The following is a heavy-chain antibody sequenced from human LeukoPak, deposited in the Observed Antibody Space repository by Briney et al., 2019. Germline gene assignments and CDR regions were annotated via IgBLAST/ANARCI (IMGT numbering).Heavy chain of an antibody. CDR3: ARDLEGLLWFGEGAPDV. D-gene: IGHD3-10*01. CDR2: MNPNSGNT. CDR1: GYTFTSYD. J-gene: IGHJ6*02. V-gene: IGHV1-8*01. Sequence: ASVKVSCKASGYTFTSYDINWVRQATGQGLEWMGWMNPNSGNTGYAQKFQGRVTMTRNTSISTAYMELRSLRSDDTAVHYCARDLEGLLWFGEGAPDVWGQGTTVTVSS.